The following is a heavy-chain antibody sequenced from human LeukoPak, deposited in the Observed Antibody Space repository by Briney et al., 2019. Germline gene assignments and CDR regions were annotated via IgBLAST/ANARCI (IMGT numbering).Heavy chain of an antibody. CDR3: ARLDCSGGSCSPFDY. V-gene: IGHV3-21*01. CDR2: ISSSSSYI. Sequence: GGSLRLSCAASGFTFSSYSMNWVRQAPGKGLEWVSSISSSSSYIYYADSVKGRFTISRDNAKNSLYLRMNSLRAEDTAVYYCARLDCSGGSCSPFDYWGQGTLVTVS. CDR1: GFTFSSYS. J-gene: IGHJ4*02. D-gene: IGHD2-15*01.